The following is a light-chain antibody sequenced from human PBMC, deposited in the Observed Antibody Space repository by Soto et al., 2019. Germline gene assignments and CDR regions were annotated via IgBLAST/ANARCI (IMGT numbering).Light chain of an antibody. CDR1: QSVSSD. CDR3: QQYNNWPRT. J-gene: IGKJ1*01. Sequence: EIVMTQSPATLSVSPGERATLSCRASQSVSSDLAWYHQKPGQAPRLLIYSASTRATGIPARFSGSGSGTEFTLTINSLQSEDVAVYYCQQYNNWPRTFGQGTKVEIK. CDR2: SAS. V-gene: IGKV3-15*01.